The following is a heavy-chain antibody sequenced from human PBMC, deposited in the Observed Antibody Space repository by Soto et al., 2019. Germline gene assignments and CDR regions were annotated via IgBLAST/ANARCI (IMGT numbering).Heavy chain of an antibody. CDR2: INHSGST. D-gene: IGHD6-19*01. Sequence: SETLSLTCAVYGGSFSGYYWSWIRQPPGKGLEWIGEINHSGSTNYNPSLKSRVTISVDTSKNQFSLYLQMNSLRTEDTALYYCAKDSKWLGGRNYYGMDVWGQGTTVTVSS. CDR3: AKDSKWLGGRNYYGMDV. CDR1: GGSFSGYY. V-gene: IGHV4-34*01. J-gene: IGHJ6*02.